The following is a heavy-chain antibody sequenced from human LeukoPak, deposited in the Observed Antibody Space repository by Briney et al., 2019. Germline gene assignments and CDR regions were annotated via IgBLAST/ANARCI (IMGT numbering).Heavy chain of an antibody. CDR2: IYYSGST. Sequence: SETLSLTCTVSGGSISSGGYYWSXXRQHPGKGLEWIGYIYYSGSTYYNPSLKSRVTISVDTSKNQFSLKLSSVTAADTAVYYCARGTTVVTPEYFQHWGQGTLVTVSS. J-gene: IGHJ1*01. D-gene: IGHD4-23*01. CDR1: GGSISSGGYY. CDR3: ARGTTVVTPEYFQH. V-gene: IGHV4-31*03.